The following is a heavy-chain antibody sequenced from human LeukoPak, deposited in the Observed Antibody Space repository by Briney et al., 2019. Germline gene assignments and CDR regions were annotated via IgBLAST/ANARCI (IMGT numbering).Heavy chain of an antibody. J-gene: IGHJ4*02. Sequence: SGGSLRLSCAASGVTFSNYWMTWVRQAPGKGLEWVASIKQDGSEKYYVDSVKGRFTTSRDNAKNSLYLQMNSLRAEDTAVYYCAREFCSSTNCYFDYWGQGTLVTVSS. D-gene: IGHD2-2*01. CDR2: IKQDGSEK. CDR1: GVTFSNYW. V-gene: IGHV3-7*01. CDR3: AREFCSSTNCYFDY.